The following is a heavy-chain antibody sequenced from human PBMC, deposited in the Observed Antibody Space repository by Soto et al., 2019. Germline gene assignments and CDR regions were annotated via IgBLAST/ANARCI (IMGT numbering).Heavy chain of an antibody. V-gene: IGHV3-33*01. D-gene: IGHD1-26*01. CDR3: ARDLKLVGADQEDY. J-gene: IGHJ4*02. Sequence: GGSLRLSCAASGFTFSSYGMHWVRQAPGKGLEWVAVIWYDGSNKYYADSVKGRFTISRDNSKNTLYLQINSLRAEDTAVYYCARDLKLVGADQEDYWGQGTLVTVSS. CDR2: IWYDGSNK. CDR1: GFTFSSYG.